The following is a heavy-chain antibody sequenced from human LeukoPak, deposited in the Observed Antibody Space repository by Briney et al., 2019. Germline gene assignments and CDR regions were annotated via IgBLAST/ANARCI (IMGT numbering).Heavy chain of an antibody. CDR1: GYSISSGYY. D-gene: IGHD3-10*01. V-gene: IGHV4-38-2*02. J-gene: IGHJ5*02. Sequence: SETLSLTCTVSGYSISSGYYWGWIRQPPGKGLEWIGEINHSGSTNYNPSLKSRVTISVDTSKNQFSLKLSSVTAADTAVYYCAVHGSGSYYNEMGSNWFDPWGQGTLVTVSS. CDR2: INHSGST. CDR3: AVHGSGSYYNEMGSNWFDP.